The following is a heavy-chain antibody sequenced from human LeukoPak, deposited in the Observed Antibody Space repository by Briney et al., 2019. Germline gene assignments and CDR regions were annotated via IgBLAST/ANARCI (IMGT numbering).Heavy chain of an antibody. D-gene: IGHD6-13*01. Sequence: SETLSLTCTVSGGSISSYYWSWIRQPAGKGLEWIGRIYTSGNTNYNPSLKSRVTISVDTSKNQFSLKLSSVTAADTAVYYCARGVVAAAGRTFDFWGQGTLVTVSS. J-gene: IGHJ4*02. CDR1: GGSISSYY. CDR2: IYTSGNT. V-gene: IGHV4-4*07. CDR3: ARGVVAAAGRTFDF.